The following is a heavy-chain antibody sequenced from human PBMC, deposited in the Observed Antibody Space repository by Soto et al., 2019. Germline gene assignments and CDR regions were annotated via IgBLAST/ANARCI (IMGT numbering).Heavy chain of an antibody. CDR1: GGSISSGTYY. Sequence: SETLSLTCTVSGGSISSGTYYWGWIRQPPGKGLEWIGSLYYTGRTYSSPSLKSRVTISVDTSKNHFSLNLTSVTAADTAVYYCARRLARGVIGWFDPWGQGTLVTVSS. CDR2: LYYTGRT. D-gene: IGHD3-10*01. CDR3: ARRLARGVIGWFDP. V-gene: IGHV4-39*02. J-gene: IGHJ5*02.